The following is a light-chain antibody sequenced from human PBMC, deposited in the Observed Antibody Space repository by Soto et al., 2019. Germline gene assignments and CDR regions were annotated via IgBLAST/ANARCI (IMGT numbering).Light chain of an antibody. CDR3: QQSYSTPIT. CDR2: AAS. J-gene: IGKJ5*01. V-gene: IGKV1-39*01. CDR1: QSISSW. Sequence: DIQMTQSPSTLSSSVLDIVTIALLASQSISSWLAWYQQKPGKAPKLLIYAASSLQSGVQSRFSGSGSGTDFTLTISSLQPEDFATYYCQQSYSTPITFGQGTRLEIK.